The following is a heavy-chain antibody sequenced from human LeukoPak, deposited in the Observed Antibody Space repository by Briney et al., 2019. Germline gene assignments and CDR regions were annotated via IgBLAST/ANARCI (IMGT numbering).Heavy chain of an antibody. D-gene: IGHD6-19*01. CDR2: ISYNGVNK. CDR1: GFTFSDYA. CDR3: AKDGYSSGPGYFDY. J-gene: IGHJ4*02. Sequence: PGGSLRLSCAASGFTFSDYAMHWVRQAPGKGLEWVTLISYNGVNKYYADSVKGRITISRDNSKNTLYLQMDSLRAEDTAVYYCAKDGYSSGPGYFDYWGQGTLVTVSS. V-gene: IGHV3-30-3*01.